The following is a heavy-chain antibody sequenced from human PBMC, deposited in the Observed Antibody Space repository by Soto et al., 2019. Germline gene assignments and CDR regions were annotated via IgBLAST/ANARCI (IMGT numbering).Heavy chain of an antibody. CDR2: ISYDGSDK. CDR3: ARDFVVRGNNYYYYGMDV. CDR1: EFTFSSYG. V-gene: IGHV3-30*03. Sequence: PGGFLRLSCAASEFTFSSYGMHWVRQAPGKGLEWVAVISYDGSDKYYADSVKGRFTISRDNAKNSLYLQMNSLRDEDTAVYYCARDFVVRGNNYYYYGMDVWGQGTTVTVSS. J-gene: IGHJ6*02. D-gene: IGHD3-10*01.